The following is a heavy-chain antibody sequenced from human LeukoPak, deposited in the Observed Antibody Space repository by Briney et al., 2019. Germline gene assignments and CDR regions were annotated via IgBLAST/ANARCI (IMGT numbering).Heavy chain of an antibody. V-gene: IGHV3-53*01. CDR3: ARQVVTPYLPDY. CDR2: IYSGGST. J-gene: IGHJ4*02. D-gene: IGHD2-21*02. CDR1: GFTVSINY. Sequence: PGGSLRLSCAASGFTVSINYMSWVRQAPGKGLEWVSVIYSGGSTYYADSVRGRFTISRDNAKNTLYLQMNSLRAEDTAVYYCARQVVTPYLPDYWGQGTLVTVSS.